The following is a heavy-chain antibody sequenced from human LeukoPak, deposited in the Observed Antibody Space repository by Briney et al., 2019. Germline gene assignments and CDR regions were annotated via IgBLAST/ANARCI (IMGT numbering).Heavy chain of an antibody. CDR3: ARVSSPLQYNWFDP. V-gene: IGHV1-2*06. CDR2: MNPNSGGT. CDR1: GYTFTSYA. Sequence: ASVKVSCKASGYTFTSYAMHWVRQAPGQGLEWMGRMNPNSGGTNYAQKFQGRVTMTRDTSISTAYMELSRLRSDDTAVYYCARVSSPLQYNWFDPWGQGTLVTVSS. J-gene: IGHJ5*02. D-gene: IGHD4-11*01.